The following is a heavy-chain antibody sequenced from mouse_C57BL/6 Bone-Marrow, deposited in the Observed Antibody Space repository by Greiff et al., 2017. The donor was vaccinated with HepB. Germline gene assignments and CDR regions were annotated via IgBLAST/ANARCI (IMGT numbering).Heavy chain of an antibody. CDR2: IYPGDGDT. J-gene: IGHJ3*01. V-gene: IGHV1-82*01. Sequence: QVQLKESGPELVKPGASVKISCKASGYAFSSSWMNWVKQRPGKGLEWIGRIYPGDGDTNYNGKFKGKATLTADKSSSTAYMQLSSLTSEDSAVYFCARGGTVVAEGFAYWGQGTLVTVSA. CDR1: GYAFSSSW. D-gene: IGHD1-1*01. CDR3: ARGGTVVAEGFAY.